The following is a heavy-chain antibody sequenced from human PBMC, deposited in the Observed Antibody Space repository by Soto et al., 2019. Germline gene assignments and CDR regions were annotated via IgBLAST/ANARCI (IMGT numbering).Heavy chain of an antibody. CDR1: GGSISSGDYY. CDR3: AKSGGGDYVDNWFDP. J-gene: IGHJ5*02. D-gene: IGHD4-17*01. V-gene: IGHV4-30-4*01. Sequence: SETLSLTCTVSGGSISSGDYYWSWIRQPPGKGLEWIGYIYYSGSTYYNPSLKSRVTISVDTSKNQFSLKLSSVTAADTAVYYCAKSGGGDYVDNWFDPWGQGTLVTVSS. CDR2: IYYSGST.